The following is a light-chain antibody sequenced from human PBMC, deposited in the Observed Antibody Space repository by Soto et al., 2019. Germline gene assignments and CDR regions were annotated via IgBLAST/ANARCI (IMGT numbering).Light chain of an antibody. CDR1: QSVFFNSNNKNY. Sequence: DIVMTQSPDSPAVSLGERATINCKSSQSVFFNSNNKNYLAWYQQKPGQPPKLLIYWASTRESGVPDRFSGRGSGTDFTLTISSLQAEDVAFYYCQQYYNIPPTFGQGTKVEI. V-gene: IGKV4-1*01. CDR3: QQYYNIPPT. J-gene: IGKJ1*01. CDR2: WAS.